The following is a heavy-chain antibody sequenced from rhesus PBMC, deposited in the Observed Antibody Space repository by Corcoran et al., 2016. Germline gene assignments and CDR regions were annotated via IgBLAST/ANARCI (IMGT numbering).Heavy chain of an antibody. CDR2: IRSKSNNYET. J-gene: IGHJ4*01. CDR3: TTGQQLGY. CDR1: GSPFSSSG. V-gene: IGHV3-118*01. D-gene: IGHD6-13*01. Sequence: EVQLVESGGGLVQPGGALRLSCAASGSPFSSSGMHWVRQASGKGLEWIGRIRSKSNNYETGYAASVKGRFTISRDDSKNTAYLQMNSLKTEDTAVYYCTTGQQLGYWGQGVLVTVSS.